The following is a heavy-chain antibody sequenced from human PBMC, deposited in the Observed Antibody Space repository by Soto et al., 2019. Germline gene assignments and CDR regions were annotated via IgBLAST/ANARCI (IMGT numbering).Heavy chain of an antibody. D-gene: IGHD6-13*01. CDR1: GGSLGSSGYY. CDR2: IYYSGNT. CDR3: ASIAAPGTTHFDF. Sequence: KPSETLSLTCTVSGGSLGSSGYYWGWIRQSPGKGLEWIGNIYYSGNTFHNSSLKSRVTISVDTSKNQIYLHLSAVTAADTAIFYCASIAAPGTTHFDFWGQGTLVTVSS. J-gene: IGHJ4*02. V-gene: IGHV4-39*01.